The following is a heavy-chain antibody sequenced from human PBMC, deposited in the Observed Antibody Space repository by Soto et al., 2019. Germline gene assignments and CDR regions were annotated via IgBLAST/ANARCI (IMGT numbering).Heavy chain of an antibody. D-gene: IGHD1-26*01. Sequence: ASVKVSCKASGYTFTSYGISWVRQAPGQGLEWMGWISAYNGNTNYAQKLQGRVTMTTDTSTSTAYMELRSLRSDDTAVYCCARDRIFSGSYYFAYWGQGTLVTVSS. J-gene: IGHJ4*02. CDR2: ISAYNGNT. V-gene: IGHV1-18*01. CDR1: GYTFTSYG. CDR3: ARDRIFSGSYYFAY.